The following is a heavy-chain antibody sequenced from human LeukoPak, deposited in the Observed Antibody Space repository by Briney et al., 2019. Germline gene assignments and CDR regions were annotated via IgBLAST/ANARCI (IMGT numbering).Heavy chain of an antibody. J-gene: IGHJ4*02. V-gene: IGHV4-61*10. D-gene: IGHD4-23*01. CDR3: ARDGYGGIDY. CDR1: GGSISSGSYY. CDR2: IYHSGST. Sequence: SETLSLTCTVSGGSISSGSYYWSWIRQPAGKGLEWIGRIYHSGSTNYNPSLKSRVTISVDTSKNQFSLKLNSVTAADTAVYYCARDGYGGIDYWGQGSLVTVSS.